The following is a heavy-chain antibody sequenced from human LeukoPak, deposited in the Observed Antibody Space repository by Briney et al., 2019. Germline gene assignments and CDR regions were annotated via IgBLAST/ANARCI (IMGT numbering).Heavy chain of an antibody. J-gene: IGHJ4*02. Sequence: GGSLRLSCAASGFTFSNYAMSWVRQAPGKGLEWVSAISGSGGTTYYADSVKGRFTISRDNAKNSLYLQMNSLRAEDTAVYYCARYRGDIVVVPAADFDYWGQGTLVTVSS. CDR3: ARYRGDIVVVPAADFDY. CDR1: GFTFSNYA. V-gene: IGHV3-23*01. D-gene: IGHD2-2*01. CDR2: ISGSGGTT.